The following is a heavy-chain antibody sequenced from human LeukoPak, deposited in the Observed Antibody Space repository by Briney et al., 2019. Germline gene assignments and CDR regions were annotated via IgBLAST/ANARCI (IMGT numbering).Heavy chain of an antibody. CDR3: ARGRCSGGSCYSGDFDY. D-gene: IGHD2-15*01. J-gene: IGHJ4*02. V-gene: IGHV1-2*02. Sequence: ASVKVSFKASGYTFTSYYMHWVRQAPGQGLEWMGWINPNSGGTNYAQKFQGRVTMTRDTSISTAYMELSRLRSDDTAVYYCARGRCSGGSCYSGDFDYWGQGTLVTVSS. CDR2: INPNSGGT. CDR1: GYTFTSYY.